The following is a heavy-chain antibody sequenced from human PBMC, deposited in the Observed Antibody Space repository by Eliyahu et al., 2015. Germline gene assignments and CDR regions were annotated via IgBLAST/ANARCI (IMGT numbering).Heavy chain of an antibody. CDR1: GFXFSSYX. J-gene: IGHJ4*02. Sequence: EVQLVESGGGLVXPGGSLRLXCAASGFXFSSYXMNWVRQAPGKGLEWVSSISSSSSYIYYADSVKGRFTISRDNAKNSLYLQMNSLRAEDTAVYYCARSSQLLPFGYWGQGTLVTVSS. V-gene: IGHV3-21*01. CDR2: ISSSSSYI. D-gene: IGHD2-21*01. CDR3: ARSSQLLPFGY.